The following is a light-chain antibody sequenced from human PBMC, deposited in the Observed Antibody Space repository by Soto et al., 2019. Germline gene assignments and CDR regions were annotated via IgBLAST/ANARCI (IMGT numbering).Light chain of an antibody. J-gene: IGLJ3*02. CDR1: SSDVGSYNY. V-gene: IGLV2-14*01. CDR3: SSYASRYTPTL. CDR2: EVS. Sequence: QSALTQPASVSGSPGQSITISCTGTSSDVGSYNYVSWYQQYPGKAPKLMIYEVSYRPSGISNRFSGSKSGNTASLTISGLQAEDEADYHCSSYASRYTPTLFGGGTKVTVL.